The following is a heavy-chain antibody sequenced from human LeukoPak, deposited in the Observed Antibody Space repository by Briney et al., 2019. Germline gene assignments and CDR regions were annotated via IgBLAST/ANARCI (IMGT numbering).Heavy chain of an antibody. CDR2: ISGSGGST. J-gene: IGHJ5*02. V-gene: IGHV3-23*01. D-gene: IGHD6-13*01. Sequence: GGSLRLSCAASGFTFSSYAMSWVRQAPGKGLEWVSAISGSGGSTYYADSVKGRFTISRDNAKNSLYLQMNSLRAEDTAVYYCARDTRGAAAGRRNWFDPWGQGTLVTVSS. CDR1: GFTFSSYA. CDR3: ARDTRGAAAGRRNWFDP.